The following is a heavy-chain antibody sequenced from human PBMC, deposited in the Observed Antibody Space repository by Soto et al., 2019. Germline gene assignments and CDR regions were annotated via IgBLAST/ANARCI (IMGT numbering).Heavy chain of an antibody. CDR3: ARASSIAAHRVDP. Sequence: SETLSLTCAVSGGSISSGGYSWSWIRQPPGKGLEWIGYIYHSGSTYYNPSLESRVTISVDRSKNQFSLKLSSVAAADTAVYYCARASSIAAHRVDPWGQGTLVTVSS. CDR2: IYHSGST. CDR1: GGSISSGGYS. D-gene: IGHD6-6*01. V-gene: IGHV4-30-2*01. J-gene: IGHJ5*02.